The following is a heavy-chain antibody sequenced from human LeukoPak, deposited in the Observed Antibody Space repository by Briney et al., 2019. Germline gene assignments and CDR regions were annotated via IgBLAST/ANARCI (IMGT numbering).Heavy chain of an antibody. CDR1: GFSFSKYW. V-gene: IGHV3-74*01. D-gene: IGHD3-10*01. CDR2: IKEDGTYT. CDR3: ATVFKGSSLQDY. J-gene: IGHJ4*02. Sequence: GGSLRLSCAASGFSFSKYWMHWVRQTPGEGLVWVSRIKEDGTYTSYAGSLKGRFIISTDNVKNTVYLQMNSLRADDTAVYYCATVFKGSSLQDYWGQGTLVTVSS.